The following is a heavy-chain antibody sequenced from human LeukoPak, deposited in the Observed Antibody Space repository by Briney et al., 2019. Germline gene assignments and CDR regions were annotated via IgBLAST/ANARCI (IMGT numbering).Heavy chain of an antibody. CDR1: GFTFSSYA. CDR3: AELGITMIGGV. CDR2: IHYDGSNN. J-gene: IGHJ6*04. Sequence: AGGSLRLSCAASGFTFSSYAMHWVRQAPGKGLEWVAFIHYDGSNNYYADSVKGRFTISRDNSKNTLYLQMNSLRAEDTAVYYCAELGITMIGGVWGKGTTVTISS. D-gene: IGHD3-10*02. V-gene: IGHV3-30*02.